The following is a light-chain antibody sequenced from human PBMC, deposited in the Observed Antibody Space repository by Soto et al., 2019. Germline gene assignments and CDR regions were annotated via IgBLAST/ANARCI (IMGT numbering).Light chain of an antibody. Sequence: QSALTQPRSVSGSPGQSVTIPCTGTSSNVGGYDYVSWYQQHPGTAPKLMIYDVSKRPSGVPDRFSGSKSGYTASLTISGLQAEDEADFYCCSYTGTYTLVFGGGTKLTVL. CDR1: SSNVGGYDY. CDR2: DVS. V-gene: IGLV2-11*01. J-gene: IGLJ2*01. CDR3: CSYTGTYTLV.